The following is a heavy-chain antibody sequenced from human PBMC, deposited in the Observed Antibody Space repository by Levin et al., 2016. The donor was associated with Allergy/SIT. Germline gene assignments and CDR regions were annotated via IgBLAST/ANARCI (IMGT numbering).Heavy chain of an antibody. CDR2: ISGSGGST. V-gene: IGHV3-23*01. D-gene: IGHD1-26*01. CDR3: AKDWRRGSYSKDY. CDR1: GFTFSSYA. Sequence: GESLKISCAASGFTFSSYAMSWVRQAPGKGLEWVSAISGSGGSTYYADSVKGRFTISRDNSKNTLYLQMNSLRAEDTAVYYCAKDWRRGSYSKDYWGQGTLVTVSS. J-gene: IGHJ4*02.